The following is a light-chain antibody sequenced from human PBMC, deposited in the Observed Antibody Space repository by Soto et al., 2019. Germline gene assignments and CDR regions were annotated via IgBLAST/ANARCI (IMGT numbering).Light chain of an antibody. V-gene: IGKV1-9*01. CDR2: VAS. CDR3: QQVHSWPLT. J-gene: IGKJ4*01. Sequence: IQLTQSPSSLSASVGDRGTITCRASQDINSHLAWYQQKPGKAPKVLIYVASTLQSGVPSRFSGSGSGTDFTLTIRSLQPDDFASYYCQQVHSWPLTFGGGTKVEIK. CDR1: QDINSH.